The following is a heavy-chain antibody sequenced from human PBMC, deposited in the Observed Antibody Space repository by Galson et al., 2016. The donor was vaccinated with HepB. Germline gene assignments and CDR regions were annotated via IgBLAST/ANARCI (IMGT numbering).Heavy chain of an antibody. V-gene: IGHV1-69*13. Sequence: SVKVSCKASGYTFTHSYMHWVRQAPGQGLEWMGGIIPNFGPANYAQKFQGRVTITADVSTSTAYMELSSLRSEDTAMYYCATYSGSYFSDYYYYGMDVWGQGTTVTVSS. CDR3: ATYSGSYFSDYYYYGMDV. J-gene: IGHJ6*02. CDR1: GYTFTHSY. CDR2: IIPNFGPA. D-gene: IGHD3-10*01.